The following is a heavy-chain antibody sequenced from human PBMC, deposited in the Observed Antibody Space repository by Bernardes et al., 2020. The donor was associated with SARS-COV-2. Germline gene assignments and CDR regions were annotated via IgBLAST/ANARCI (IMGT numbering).Heavy chain of an antibody. Sequence: GSLRLSCVGSGFSFSTSWMHWVRQAPGEGLVWVARTNSDGSDINYADSVKGRFTISRDNARNTLYLQMNSLRADDTAVYYCARAGYYRFDYWGQGTLVTVSS. CDR3: ARAGYYRFDY. V-gene: IGHV3-74*01. CDR1: GFSFSTSW. CDR2: TNSDGSDI. J-gene: IGHJ4*02. D-gene: IGHD4-4*01.